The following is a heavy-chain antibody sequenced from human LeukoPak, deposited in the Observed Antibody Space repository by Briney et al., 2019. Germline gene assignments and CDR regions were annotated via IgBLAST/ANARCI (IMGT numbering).Heavy chain of an antibody. CDR1: ADSFSSHY. CDR3: ARGTYGYYDSSGYYSNWFDP. D-gene: IGHD3-22*01. J-gene: IGHJ5*02. CDR2: IYYSGST. Sequence: SETLSLTCAVSADSFSSHYWTWIRQAPGKGLEWIGYIYYSGSTNYNPSLKSRVTISVDTSKNQFSLKLSSVTAADTAVYYCARGTYGYYDSSGYYSNWFDPWGQGTLVTVSS. V-gene: IGHV4-59*11.